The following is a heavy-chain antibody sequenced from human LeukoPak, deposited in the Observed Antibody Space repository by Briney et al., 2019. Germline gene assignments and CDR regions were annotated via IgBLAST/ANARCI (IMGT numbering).Heavy chain of an antibody. CDR1: DGSIGSSYY. CDR2: VSYSGTT. Sequence: SETLSLTCTVSDGSIGSSYYWGWIRQPPGKGLEWIGRVSYSGTTSYNPSLRSRVAISIDTSKNQFSLEVTSVTAADTAVYYCARQGDKSSSYYLDWYDPWGQGTLVTVSS. D-gene: IGHD6-6*01. CDR3: ARQGDKSSSYYLDWYDP. V-gene: IGHV4-39*01. J-gene: IGHJ5*02.